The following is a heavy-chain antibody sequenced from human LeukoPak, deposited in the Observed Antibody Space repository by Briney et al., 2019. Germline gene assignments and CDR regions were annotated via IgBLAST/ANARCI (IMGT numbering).Heavy chain of an antibody. D-gene: IGHD3-10*01. J-gene: IGHJ6*03. Sequence: ASVKVSCKASGYTFNTFDINWVRQATGQRRKGLRWLKTYNDKTVYAPKFQGRVSISTNNSINTAYMEFSGLKSDDTAVYYCARGRRLRGVTSRPIYYYYYMDVWGGGTTVTVSS. CDR1: GYTFNTFD. CDR2: LKTYNDKT. CDR3: ARGRRLRGVTSRPIYYYYYMDV. V-gene: IGHV1-8*03.